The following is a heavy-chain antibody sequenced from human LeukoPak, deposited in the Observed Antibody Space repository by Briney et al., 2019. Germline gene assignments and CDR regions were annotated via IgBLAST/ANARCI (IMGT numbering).Heavy chain of an antibody. J-gene: IGHJ6*03. V-gene: IGHV3-48*03. Sequence: PGGSLRLSCAASGFTFSSYEMNWVRQAPGKGLEWVSYISSSGSTIYYADSVKGRFTISRDNAKNSLYLQMNSLRAEDTAVYYCARVAADLDSGYYYYYYMDVWGKGTTVTISS. D-gene: IGHD6-13*01. CDR3: ARVAADLDSGYYYYYYMDV. CDR1: GFTFSSYE. CDR2: ISSSGSTI.